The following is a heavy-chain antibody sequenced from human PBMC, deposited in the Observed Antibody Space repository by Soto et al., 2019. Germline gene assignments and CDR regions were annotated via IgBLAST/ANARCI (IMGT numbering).Heavy chain of an antibody. CDR1: GGSVSSGSYC. Sequence: SETLSLTCTVSGGSVSSGSYCWSWIRQPPGKGLEWVGYIYYSGSTNYNPSLKSRVTISVDTSKNQFSLKLSSVTAADTAVYYCARDHGGLFDYWGQGTLVTVSS. D-gene: IGHD3-10*01. V-gene: IGHV4-61*01. CDR2: IYYSGST. J-gene: IGHJ4*02. CDR3: ARDHGGLFDY.